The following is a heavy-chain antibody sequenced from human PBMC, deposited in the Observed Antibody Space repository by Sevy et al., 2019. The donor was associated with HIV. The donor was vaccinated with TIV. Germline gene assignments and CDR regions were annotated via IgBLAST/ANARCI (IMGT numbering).Heavy chain of an antibody. D-gene: IGHD6-25*01. J-gene: IGHJ4*02. CDR2: INSGGITT. Sequence: GGSLRLSCAASGLSFSNYWLHWVRQAPGKGLVWVSRINSGGITTNYADSVKGRFTISRDNAKNALFLQMNSLRAEDTAVYFCIRSRSGGNFDYWGQGTLVTVSS. CDR1: GLSFSNYW. CDR3: IRSRSGGNFDY. V-gene: IGHV3-74*01.